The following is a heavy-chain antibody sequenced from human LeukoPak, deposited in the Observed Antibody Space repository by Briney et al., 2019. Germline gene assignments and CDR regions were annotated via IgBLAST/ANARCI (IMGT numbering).Heavy chain of an antibody. V-gene: IGHV3-74*01. CDR2: INSDGSST. D-gene: IGHD1-14*01. J-gene: IGHJ5*02. CDR3: ARGQAGTSWFDP. Sequence: PGGSLRLPCAASGFTFSSYRMYWVRQAPGKGLVWVSRINSDGSSTTYADSVKGRFTISRDNAKNTLYLQMNSLRDEDTAVYFCARGQAGTSWFDPWGQGTLVTVSS. CDR1: GFTFSSYR.